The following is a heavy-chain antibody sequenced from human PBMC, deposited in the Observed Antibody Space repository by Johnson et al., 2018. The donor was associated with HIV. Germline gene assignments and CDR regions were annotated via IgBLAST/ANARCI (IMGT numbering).Heavy chain of an antibody. J-gene: IGHJ3*02. CDR1: GFNFDDYD. Sequence: VQLVESGGGVVQPGRSLRLSCAASGFNFDDYDMSWIRQAPGKGLEWVSYISSSGSTIYYADSVKGRITVSRDNAKNSLYLQMNSLRAEDTAVYYCASPPDGFDIWGQGTMVTVSS. CDR3: ASPPDGFDI. CDR2: ISSSGSTI. V-gene: IGHV3-11*01.